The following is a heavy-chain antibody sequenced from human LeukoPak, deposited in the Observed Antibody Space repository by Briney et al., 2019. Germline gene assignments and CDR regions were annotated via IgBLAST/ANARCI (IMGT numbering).Heavy chain of an antibody. V-gene: IGHV3-33*01. J-gene: IGHJ4*02. D-gene: IGHD3-10*01. CDR2: IWYDGSNK. Sequence: PGRSLRLSCAASGFTFSSYGMHWVRQAPGKGLEWVAVIWYDGSNKYYADSVKGRFTISRDNSKNTLYLQMNSLRAEDTAVYYGARAPILGQGLFDFGGQGTLVTVSS. CDR3: ARAPILGQGLFDF. CDR1: GFTFSSYG.